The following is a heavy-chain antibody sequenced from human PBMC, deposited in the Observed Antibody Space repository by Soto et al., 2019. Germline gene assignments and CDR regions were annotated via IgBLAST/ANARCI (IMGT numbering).Heavy chain of an antibody. D-gene: IGHD3-16*01. J-gene: IGHJ6*02. Sequence: EVQLVESGGGLVQPGGSLRLSCTASGFTFSSYWMSWVRQAPGEGLEWVANIKHDGSEKNYVDSVKGRFTISTDNAKNPVFLQMTSLRAEDTAVYYCARQGGRRTYYYYYGMDVWGQGTTVTVAS. V-gene: IGHV3-7*01. CDR1: GFTFSSYW. CDR2: IKHDGSEK. CDR3: ARQGGRRTYYYYYGMDV.